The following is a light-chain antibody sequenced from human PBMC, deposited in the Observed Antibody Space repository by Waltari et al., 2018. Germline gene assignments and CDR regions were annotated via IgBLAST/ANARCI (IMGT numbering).Light chain of an antibody. CDR2: DAS. CDR1: QRVRGY. Sequence: IVLTQSPATLSLSPGESATLSCRASQRVRGYLAWYQHQPGQAPRLLIYDASNRATGIPARFSGSGSGTHFTLTISSLEPEDFAVYYCQHRSNWPPITFGQGTRLDIK. CDR3: QHRSNWPPIT. J-gene: IGKJ5*01. V-gene: IGKV3-11*01.